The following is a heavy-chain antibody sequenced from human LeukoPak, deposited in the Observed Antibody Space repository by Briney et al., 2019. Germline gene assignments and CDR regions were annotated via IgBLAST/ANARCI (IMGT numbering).Heavy chain of an antibody. CDR3: AKDRVLYSSSLPFDY. Sequence: GGSLRLSCAASGFTFKTYAMNWVRQVPGKGPEWVSSMSGSGSSTDYADSVKGRFTISRDNSKNTLYLQMNSLRAEDTALYYCAKDRVLYSSSLPFDYWGQGALVTVSS. CDR1: GFTFKTYA. CDR2: MSGSGSST. J-gene: IGHJ4*02. D-gene: IGHD6-13*01. V-gene: IGHV3-23*01.